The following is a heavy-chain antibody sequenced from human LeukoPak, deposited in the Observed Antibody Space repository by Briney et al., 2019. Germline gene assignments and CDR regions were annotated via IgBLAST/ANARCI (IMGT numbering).Heavy chain of an antibody. CDR3: ARGHREVRGVIDY. CDR1: GFTVSSNY. D-gene: IGHD3-10*01. J-gene: IGHJ4*02. Sequence: GGSLRLSCAASGFTVSSNYMSWVRQAPGKGLEWVSVIYSGGSTYYADSVKGRFTISRDNSKNTLYLQMNGLRAEDTAVYYCARGHREVRGVIDYWGQGTLVTVSS. CDR2: IYSGGST. V-gene: IGHV3-66*01.